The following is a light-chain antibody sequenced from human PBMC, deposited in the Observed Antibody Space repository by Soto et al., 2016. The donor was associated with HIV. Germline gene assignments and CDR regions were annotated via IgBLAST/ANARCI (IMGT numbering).Light chain of an antibody. CDR2: KAS. Sequence: DIQMTQSPSTLSASVRDRVTITCRASQRISSWLAWYQQKPGKAPKLLIYKASTLESGAPSRFSGTGSGTEFTLTISSLQPDDCAVYYCQQYKTYPYTFGLGDQTGDQT. CDR3: QQYKTYPYT. V-gene: IGKV1-5*03. CDR1: QRISSW. J-gene: IGKJ2*01.